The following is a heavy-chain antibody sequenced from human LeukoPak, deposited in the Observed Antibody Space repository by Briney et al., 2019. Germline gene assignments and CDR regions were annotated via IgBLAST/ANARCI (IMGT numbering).Heavy chain of an antibody. CDR1: GGSISSSSYY. V-gene: IGHV4-39*01. J-gene: IGHJ4*02. D-gene: IGHD1-26*01. Sequence: KPSETLSLTCTVSGGSISSSSYYWGWIRQPPGKGLEWIGSIYYSGSTYYNPSLKSRVTISVDTSKNQFSLKLSSVTAADTAVYYCARLQVEEPGGDYWGQGTLVTVSS. CDR2: IYYSGST. CDR3: ARLQVEEPGGDY.